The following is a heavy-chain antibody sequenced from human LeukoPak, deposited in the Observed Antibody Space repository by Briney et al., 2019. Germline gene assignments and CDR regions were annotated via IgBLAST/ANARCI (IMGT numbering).Heavy chain of an antibody. CDR2: INPSGGST. CDR3: ARDSHPLATKPNGAFDI. V-gene: IGHV1-46*01. D-gene: IGHD3-3*02. Sequence: ASVKVSCKASGYTFTSYYMHWVRQAPGQGLEWMGIINPSGGSTSYAQKFQGRVTMTRDTSTSTVYMELSSLRSEDTAVHYCARDSHPLATKPNGAFDIWGQGTMVTVSS. CDR1: GYTFTSYY. J-gene: IGHJ3*02.